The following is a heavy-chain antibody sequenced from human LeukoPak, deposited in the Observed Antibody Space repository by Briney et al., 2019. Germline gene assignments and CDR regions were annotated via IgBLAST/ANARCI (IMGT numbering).Heavy chain of an antibody. CDR3: ARGLPVGDAFDI. D-gene: IGHD1-14*01. CDR2: ISSSGSTI. J-gene: IGHJ3*02. V-gene: IGHV3-11*04. CDR1: GFTFSDYY. Sequence: KPGGCLRLSCAASGFTFSDYYMSWIRQAPGKGLEWVSYISSSGSTIYYAVSVKGRFTISRDYAKNSLYLQMISLRAEDTAVYSCARGLPVGDAFDIWGQGTMVTVSS.